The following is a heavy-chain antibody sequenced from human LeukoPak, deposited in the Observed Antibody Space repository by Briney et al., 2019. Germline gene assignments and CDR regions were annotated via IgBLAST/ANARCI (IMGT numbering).Heavy chain of an antibody. V-gene: IGHV3-74*01. CDR2: INSDGSTT. CDR3: AKGCGADWYPSDY. Sequence: GGSLRLSCAASGFTFSSYWMHWVRQAPGKGLVWVSRINSDGSTTNYADSVKGRFTISRDNSKSTLYLQMNSLRADDTAVYYCAKGCGADWYPSDYWGQGTLVTVSS. CDR1: GFTFSSYW. D-gene: IGHD2-21*02. J-gene: IGHJ4*02.